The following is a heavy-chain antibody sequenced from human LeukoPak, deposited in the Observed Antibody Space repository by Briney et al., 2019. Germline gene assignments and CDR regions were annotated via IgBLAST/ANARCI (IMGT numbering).Heavy chain of an antibody. V-gene: IGHV1-69*13. J-gene: IGHJ3*01. CDR2: IIPMFGIP. CDR3: VRGRVMRGTYYVAGQDALDV. CDR1: GGTFSNYA. Sequence: ASVKVSCKASGGTFSNYAINWVRQAPGQGLEWMGEIIPMFGIPNYAQKFQGRVTLTADESTSTAYMELSSLRSEDTAVYYCVRGRVMRGTYYVAGQDALDVWVQGTMVIVSS. D-gene: IGHD3-16*01.